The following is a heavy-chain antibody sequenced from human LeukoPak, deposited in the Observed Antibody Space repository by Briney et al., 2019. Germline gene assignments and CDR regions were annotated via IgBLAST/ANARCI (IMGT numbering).Heavy chain of an antibody. CDR1: GGSFSGYY. V-gene: IGHV4-34*01. J-gene: IGHJ4*02. CDR2: INHSGST. Sequence: SETLSLTCAVYGGSFSGYYWSWIRQPPGKGLEWIGEINHSGSTNYNPSLKRRGTISVDTSNNQFSLKLSSVTAAGTAVYYCARGDGITGTQGRLDYWGQGTLVTVSS. D-gene: IGHD1-20*01. CDR3: ARGDGITGTQGRLDY.